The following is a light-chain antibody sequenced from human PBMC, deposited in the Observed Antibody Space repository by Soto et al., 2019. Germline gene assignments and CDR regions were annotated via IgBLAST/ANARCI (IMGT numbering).Light chain of an antibody. V-gene: IGKV1-27*01. CDR3: QKYNSAPPT. J-gene: IGKJ1*01. Sequence: DIQMTQSPSSLSASVGDRVTITCRASPGISNYLAWYQQKPGKVPKLLIYAASTLQSGVPSRFSGSGSGTDFSLTISSLQPEDVATYYCQKYNSAPPTFGQGNKVDIQ. CDR1: PGISNY. CDR2: AAS.